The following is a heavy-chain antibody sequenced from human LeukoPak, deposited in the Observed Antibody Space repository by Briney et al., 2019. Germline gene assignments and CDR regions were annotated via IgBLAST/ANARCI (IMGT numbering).Heavy chain of an antibody. CDR1: GYTFTSHY. Sequence: ASVKVSCKASGYTFTSHYTHWVRQAPGQGLEWMGIINPSGGSTSYAQKFQGRVTMTRDTSTSTVYMELSSLRSEGTAVYYCARDISLFSTSNYGMDVWGQGTTVTVSS. CDR3: ARDISLFSTSNYGMDV. J-gene: IGHJ6*02. V-gene: IGHV1-46*01. D-gene: IGHD2-2*01. CDR2: INPSGGST.